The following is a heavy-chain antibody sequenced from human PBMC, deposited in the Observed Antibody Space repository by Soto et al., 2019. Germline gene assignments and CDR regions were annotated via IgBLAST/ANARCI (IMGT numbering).Heavy chain of an antibody. CDR1: GGSFSGYQ. Sequence: QVQLQQWGAGLLKPSETLSLTCAVYGGSFSGYQWTWIRQTPGKRLEWIGEINDSGNINYNPSLKSRVTILVETPKKQISLKLSSVTAAGTAVYYCARGLILWFGELSRRGGYYYYLDGWGKGTTVTVSS. CDR2: INDSGNI. J-gene: IGHJ6*03. V-gene: IGHV4-34*01. D-gene: IGHD3-10*01. CDR3: ARGLILWFGELSRRGGYYYYLDG.